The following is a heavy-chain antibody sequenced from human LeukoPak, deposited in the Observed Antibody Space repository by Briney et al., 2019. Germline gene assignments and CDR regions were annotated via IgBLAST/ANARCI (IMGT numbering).Heavy chain of an antibody. CDR1: GGSITGTSNY. V-gene: IGHV4-39*02. Sequence: SETLSLTCTVSGGSITGTSNYWGWIRQPPGTGLEWIANIYYSGSTYYSPSFKSRVTISVDTSKNQFSLKLSSVTAADAAVYYCARDRKQWLVPDYFFDYWGQGALVTVSS. J-gene: IGHJ4*02. D-gene: IGHD6-19*01. CDR2: IYYSGST. CDR3: ARDRKQWLVPDYFFDY.